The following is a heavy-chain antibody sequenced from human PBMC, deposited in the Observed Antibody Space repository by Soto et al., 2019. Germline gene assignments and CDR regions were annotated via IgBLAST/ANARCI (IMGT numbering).Heavy chain of an antibody. CDR3: AKGGRQWLVTSDFNY. J-gene: IGHJ4*02. D-gene: IGHD6-19*01. CDR1: GFTFSDYA. V-gene: IGHV3-30*18. Sequence: PGGSLRLSCAASGFTFSDYAMHWVRQAPGKGLEWVAVVSHDGRNTHYADSVKGRFTISRNSSKNTVSLEMTSLRAEDTTVYYCAKGGRQWLVTSDFNYWGQGALVTVSS. CDR2: VSHDGRNT.